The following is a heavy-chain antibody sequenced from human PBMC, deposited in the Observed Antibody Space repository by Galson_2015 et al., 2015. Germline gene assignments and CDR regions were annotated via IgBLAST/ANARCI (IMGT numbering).Heavy chain of an antibody. D-gene: IGHD2-15*01. V-gene: IGHV3-7*01. CDR1: GFTFSSYW. Sequence: SLRLSCAASGFTFSSYWMSWVRQAPGKGLEWVANIKQDGSEKYYVDSVKGRFTISRDNAKNSLYLQMNSLRAEDTAVYYCARLRPVVVVAATPGRVFDYWGQGTLVTVSS. J-gene: IGHJ4*02. CDR3: ARLRPVVVVAATPGRVFDY. CDR2: IKQDGSEK.